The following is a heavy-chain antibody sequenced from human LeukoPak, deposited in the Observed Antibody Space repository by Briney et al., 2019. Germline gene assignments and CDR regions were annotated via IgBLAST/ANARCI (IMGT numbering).Heavy chain of an antibody. V-gene: IGHV4-4*07. J-gene: IGHJ4*02. CDR1: GGSISSYY. CDR2: IYTSGST. Sequence: SETLSLTCTVSGGSISSYYWSWIRQPAGKGLEWIGRIYTSGSTNYNPPLKSRVTMSVDTSKNQFSLKLSSVTAADTAVYYCARAAHSSTIFGVVIWDVYDYWGQGTLVTVSS. CDR3: ARAAHSSTIFGVVIWDVYDY. D-gene: IGHD3-3*01.